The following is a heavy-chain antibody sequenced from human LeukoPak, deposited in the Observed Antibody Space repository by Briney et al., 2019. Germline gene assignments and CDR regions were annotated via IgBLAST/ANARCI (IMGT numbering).Heavy chain of an antibody. D-gene: IGHD5-18*01. CDR3: ARDRRGIKLWPREYYYYYMDV. J-gene: IGHJ6*03. CDR1: GFTFSSYG. V-gene: IGHV3-30*03. Sequence: PGGSLRLSCAASGFTFSSYGMHWVRQAPGKGLEWVAVISYDGSDKYYADSVKGRFTISRDNAKNSLNLQMNSLRAEDTAVYYCARDRRGIKLWPREYYYYYMDVWGKGTTVTISS. CDR2: ISYDGSDK.